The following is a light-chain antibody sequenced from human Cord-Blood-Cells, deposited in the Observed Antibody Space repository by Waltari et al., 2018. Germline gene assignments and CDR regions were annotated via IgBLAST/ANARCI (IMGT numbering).Light chain of an antibody. Sequence: NFMLTQPHSVSESPGKTVTISCTRSSGSISSNHVHGYPQRPVSSPTTVIYEDNQRPSGVPDRFSGSIDSSSNSASLTISGLKTEDEADYYCQSYDSSNRVFGGGTKLTVL. CDR3: QSYDSSNRV. CDR1: SGSISSNH. V-gene: IGLV6-57*01. J-gene: IGLJ3*02. CDR2: EDN.